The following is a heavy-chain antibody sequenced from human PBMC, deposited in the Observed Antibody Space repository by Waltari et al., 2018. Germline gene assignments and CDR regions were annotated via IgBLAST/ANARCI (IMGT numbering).Heavy chain of an antibody. V-gene: IGHV3-53*01. Sequence: EVQLVESGGGLIQPGGSLRLSCEASGFRVSYNYMSWVRQAPGKGLEGVSVIHAGGNTDYGDAVKGRVTISRDISKNTLYLQMNSLTVDDSAMYYCARAGLGSPSQWLQLFDSWGQGTLVTVSS. CDR1: GFRVSYNY. CDR3: ARAGLGSPSQWLQLFDS. J-gene: IGHJ4*02. D-gene: IGHD5-12*01. CDR2: IHAGGNT.